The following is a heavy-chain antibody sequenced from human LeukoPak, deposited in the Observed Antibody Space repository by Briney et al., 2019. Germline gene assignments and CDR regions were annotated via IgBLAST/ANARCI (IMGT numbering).Heavy chain of an antibody. J-gene: IGHJ4*02. CDR1: GGTFSSYA. V-gene: IGHV1-69*04. D-gene: IGHD6-13*01. Sequence: SVKVSCKASGGTFSSYAISWVRQAPGQGLEWMGRIIPILGIANYAQKFQGRVTITADKSTSTAYMELSSLRSEDTAVYYCARVGIAAAAIPDYWGQGTLVTVSS. CDR3: ARVGIAAAAIPDY. CDR2: IIPILGIA.